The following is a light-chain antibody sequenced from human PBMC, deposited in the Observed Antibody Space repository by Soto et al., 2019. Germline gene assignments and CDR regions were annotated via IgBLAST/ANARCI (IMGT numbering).Light chain of an antibody. Sequence: DIQMTQSPSTLSASVGDRVTITCRASQSISSWLAWYQQKPGKAPKLLIYKASTLQSGVPSSFSGSGSRTEFTLAISSLQPDDSATYYCQQYNDNWTFGQGTKVEIK. CDR2: KAS. CDR1: QSISSW. J-gene: IGKJ1*01. V-gene: IGKV1-5*03. CDR3: QQYNDNWT.